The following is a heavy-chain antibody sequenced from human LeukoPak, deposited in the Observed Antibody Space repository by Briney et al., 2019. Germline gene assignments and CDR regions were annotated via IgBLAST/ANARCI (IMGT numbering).Heavy chain of an antibody. CDR3: VEDVVVIVAAKPGI. CDR2: ISSSGDST. CDR1: GFSFSTYA. D-gene: IGHD2-15*01. J-gene: IGHJ1*01. V-gene: IGHV3-23*01. Sequence: AGGSLRLSCSASGFSFSTYAMSWVRPAPGKGLEWVSSISSSGDSTYYADAVKRRFTISRDNSKNTLYLQMNSLRAEDTAVYYCVEDVVVIVAAKPGIGGQGTLVAVSS.